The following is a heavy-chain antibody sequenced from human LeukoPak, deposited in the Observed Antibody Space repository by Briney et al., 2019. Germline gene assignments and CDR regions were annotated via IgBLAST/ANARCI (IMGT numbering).Heavy chain of an antibody. CDR1: GGSISSGDYY. CDR3: ARAAGFEVVHYYFDY. Sequence: SQTLSLTCTVSGGSISSGDYYWSWIRQPPGKGLEWIGYIYFSGSTYYNPSLKSRVTISVDTSKNQFSLNLSSVTPADTAVYYCARAAGFEVVHYYFDYWGQGTLVTVSS. V-gene: IGHV4-30-4*01. J-gene: IGHJ4*02. D-gene: IGHD2-2*01. CDR2: IYFSGST.